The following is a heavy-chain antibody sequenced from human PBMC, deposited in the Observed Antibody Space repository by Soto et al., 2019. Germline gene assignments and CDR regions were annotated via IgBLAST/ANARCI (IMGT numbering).Heavy chain of an antibody. J-gene: IGHJ6*02. CDR1: GFSFSDYY. CDR2: ISSSGGYT. CDR3: ATDRDYDFSMDV. Sequence: TGGSLRLSCAASGFSFSDYYMNWIRQAPGKGLEWVAHISSSGGYTKYADSVRGRFTISRDTAKNSLYLQMNSLRAEDTAVYYCATDRDYDFSMDVWGQGTKVTVPS. D-gene: IGHD3-3*01. V-gene: IGHV3-11*06.